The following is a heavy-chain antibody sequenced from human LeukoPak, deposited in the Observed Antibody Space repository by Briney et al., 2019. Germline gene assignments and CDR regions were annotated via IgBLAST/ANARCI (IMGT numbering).Heavy chain of an antibody. J-gene: IGHJ4*02. V-gene: IGHV3-74*01. CDR1: GFTFSNYM. Sequence: GGSLRLSCAASGFTFSNYMMRWVRQAPGKGLVRVSRIKSDGITITYADSVKGRFTISRDNAKNTLYLQMNSLRAEDTAVYYCAKPAPHNTDYYYGVHFDYWGQGALVTVSS. CDR2: IKSDGITI. D-gene: IGHD3-22*01. CDR3: AKPAPHNTDYYYGVHFDY.